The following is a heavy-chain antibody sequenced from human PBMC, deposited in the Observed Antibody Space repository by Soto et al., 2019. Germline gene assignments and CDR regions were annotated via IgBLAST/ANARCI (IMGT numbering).Heavy chain of an antibody. CDR1: GGSFSGYY. J-gene: IGHJ5*02. CDR2: INHSGST. Sequence: PSETLSLTCAVYGGSFSGYYWSWIRQPPGKGLGWIGEINHSGSTNYNPSLKSRVTISVDTSKNQFSLKLSSVTAADTAVYYCARVLPYDFWSGPRWFGPWGQGTLVTVSS. V-gene: IGHV4-34*01. CDR3: ARVLPYDFWSGPRWFGP. D-gene: IGHD3-3*01.